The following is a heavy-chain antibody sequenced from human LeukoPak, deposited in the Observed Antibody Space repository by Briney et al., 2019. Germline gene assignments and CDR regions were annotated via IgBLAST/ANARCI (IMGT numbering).Heavy chain of an antibody. CDR2: INPSGGST. V-gene: IGHV1-46*01. CDR3: ARISRRVPYYFDY. J-gene: IGHJ4*02. CDR1: GYTFTSYD. Sequence: ASVKVSCKASGYTFTSYDINWVRQAPGQGLEWMGIINPSGGSTSYAQKFQGRVTMTRDTSTSTVYMELSSLRSEDTAVYYCARISRRVPYYFDYWGQGTLVTVSS.